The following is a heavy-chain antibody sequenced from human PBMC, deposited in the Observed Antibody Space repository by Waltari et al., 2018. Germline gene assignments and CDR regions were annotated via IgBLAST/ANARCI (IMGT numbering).Heavy chain of an antibody. J-gene: IGHJ4*02. CDR1: AGSVRGHY. V-gene: IGHV4-4*07. D-gene: IGHD6-19*01. CDR2: VYSTGAA. Sequence: QMKLLESGPGLVKPSETLSLTCTVSAGSVRGHYWSWIRQPAGKGLGWIGRVYSTGAANYNPSLGRRATISVDTTKKQVSLMLTSVTAADTAMYFCAESDSGSWQYFFNSWGPGALVTVSS. CDR3: AESDSGSWQYFFNS.